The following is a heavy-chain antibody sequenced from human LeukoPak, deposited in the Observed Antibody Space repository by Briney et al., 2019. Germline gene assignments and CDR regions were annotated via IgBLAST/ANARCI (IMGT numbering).Heavy chain of an antibody. D-gene: IGHD6-13*01. Sequence: QSGGSLRLSCAASGLTFSSYWMHWVRQAPGKGLVWVSRIISDGSTTSYADSVKGRFTISRDNAKNTLYLQMNSLRADDTAVYYCAREDPPRVYYYYGMDVWGQGTTVTVSS. V-gene: IGHV3-74*01. CDR2: IISDGSTT. CDR1: GLTFSSYW. J-gene: IGHJ6*02. CDR3: AREDPPRVYYYYGMDV.